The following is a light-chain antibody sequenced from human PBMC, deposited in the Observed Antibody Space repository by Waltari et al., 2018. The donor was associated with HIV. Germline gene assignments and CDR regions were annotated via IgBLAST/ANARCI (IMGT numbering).Light chain of an antibody. Sequence: QSVLTQPPSASGTPGQRVTISCSGSSSNIGSHYVYWYQQLPGTAPNLLISEVDHRPSGVPDRFSGAKSGTSASLAISGLRSEDEADYYCAAWGDSLNTYVFGTGTKVTVL. CDR3: AAWGDSLNTYV. CDR1: SSNIGSHY. V-gene: IGLV1-47*01. J-gene: IGLJ1*01. CDR2: EVD.